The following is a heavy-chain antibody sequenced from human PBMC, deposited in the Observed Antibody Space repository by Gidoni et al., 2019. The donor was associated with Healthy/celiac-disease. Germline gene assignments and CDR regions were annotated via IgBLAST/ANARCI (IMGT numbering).Heavy chain of an antibody. J-gene: IGHJ4*02. CDR3: ARVSSSWYSYDY. D-gene: IGHD6-13*01. V-gene: IGHV3-53*02. Sequence: EVQLVETGGGLIQPGGSLRLSCSASWFPVSSNYMSWVRQAPGKGLEWVSVIYCGGSTYYADSVKGRFTISRDNSKNTLYLQMNSLRAEDTAVYYCARVSSSWYSYDYWGQGTLVTVSS. CDR1: WFPVSSNY. CDR2: IYCGGST.